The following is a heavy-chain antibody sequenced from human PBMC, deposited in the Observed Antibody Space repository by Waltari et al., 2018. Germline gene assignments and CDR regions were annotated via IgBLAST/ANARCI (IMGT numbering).Heavy chain of an antibody. D-gene: IGHD6-6*01. CDR3: ARDRDSYSSSFPLGDAFDI. CDR2: IIPLFDTA. J-gene: IGHJ3*02. Sequence: QVQLVQSGAEVKKPGSSVTVSCKASGGTFSNYGISWVRQAPGQGLEWMGRIIPLFDTANYAQKFQGRVTITADKSTSTAYMGLSSLRSDDTAVYYCARDRDSYSSSFPLGDAFDIWGQGTMVTVSS. V-gene: IGHV1-69*13. CDR1: GGTFSNYG.